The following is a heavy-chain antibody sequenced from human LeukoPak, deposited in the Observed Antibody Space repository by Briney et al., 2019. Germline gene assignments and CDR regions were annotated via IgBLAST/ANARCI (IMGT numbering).Heavy chain of an antibody. J-gene: IGHJ4*01. CDR1: GGSISDYY. CDR3: ARRKRGSGGPFDS. D-gene: IGHD6-19*01. CDR2: MDYSGSA. Sequence: ASETLSLTCSVSGGSISDYYWSWIRLSPGTGLEWIGYMDYSGSAAYNPSLRGRVTISIDTSKKQFSLEVTSVTAADTAVYFCARRKRGSGGPFDSWGHGTLVTVSS. V-gene: IGHV4-59*08.